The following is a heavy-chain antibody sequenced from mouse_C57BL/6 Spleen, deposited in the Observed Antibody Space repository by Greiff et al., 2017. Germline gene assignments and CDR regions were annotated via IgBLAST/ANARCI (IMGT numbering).Heavy chain of an antibody. J-gene: IGHJ1*03. V-gene: IGHV1-55*01. CDR1: GYTFTSYW. CDR3: ARGGPELGRGYFDG. CDR2: IYPGSGST. D-gene: IGHD4-1*01. Sequence: VQLQQPGAELVKPGASVKMSCKASGYTFTSYWITWVKQRPGQGLEWIGDIYPGSGSTNYNEKFKSKATLTVDTSSSTAYMQLSSLTSEDSAVYYCARGGPELGRGYFDGWGTGTTVTVSS.